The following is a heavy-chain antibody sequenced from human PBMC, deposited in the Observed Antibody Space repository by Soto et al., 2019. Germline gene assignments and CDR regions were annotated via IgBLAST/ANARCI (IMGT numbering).Heavy chain of an antibody. CDR2: INPNSGGT. Sequence: AASVKVSCKASGYTFTGYYMHWVRQAPGQGLEWMGWINPNSGGTNYAQKFQGRVTMTRDTSISTAYMELSRLRSDDTAVYYCARDSSYCSSTNCYQDYWGQGTLVTVSS. CDR3: ARDSSYCSSTNCYQDY. V-gene: IGHV1-2*02. J-gene: IGHJ4*02. CDR1: GYTFTGYY. D-gene: IGHD2-2*01.